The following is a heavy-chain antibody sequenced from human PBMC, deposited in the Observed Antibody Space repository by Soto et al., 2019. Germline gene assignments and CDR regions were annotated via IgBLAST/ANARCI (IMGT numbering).Heavy chain of an antibody. CDR2: IYYSGST. Sequence: SETLSLTCTVSGGSISSYYWSWIRQPPGKGLEWIGYIYYSGSTNYNPSLKSRVTISVDTSKNQFSLKLSSVTAADTAVYYCAREPIAAAFVFSAPYWGQGTLVTVSP. CDR3: AREPIAAAFVFSAPY. J-gene: IGHJ4*02. V-gene: IGHV4-59*01. CDR1: GGSISSYY. D-gene: IGHD6-13*01.